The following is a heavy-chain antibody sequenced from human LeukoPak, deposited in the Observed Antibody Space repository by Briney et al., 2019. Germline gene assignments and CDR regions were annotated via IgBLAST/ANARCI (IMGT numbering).Heavy chain of an antibody. J-gene: IGHJ4*02. CDR2: ISSSSSTI. CDR1: GFTFSSYS. CDR3: ARDRMIFGVVYFDY. D-gene: IGHD3-3*01. Sequence: GGSLRLSCAASGFTFSSYSMNWVRQAPGKGLEWVSYISSSSSTIYYADSVKGRFTISRDNAKNSLYLQMNSLRAEDTAVYYCARDRMIFGVVYFDYWGQGTLVTVSS. V-gene: IGHV3-48*04.